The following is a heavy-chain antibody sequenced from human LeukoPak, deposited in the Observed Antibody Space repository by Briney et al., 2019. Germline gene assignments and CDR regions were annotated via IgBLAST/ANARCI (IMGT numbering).Heavy chain of an antibody. CDR2: ISGSGGST. CDR3: AKDQGTTVTPYYFDY. Sequence: GGSLRLSCAASGFTFSSYAMSWDRQAPGKGLEWVSAISGSGGSTYYADSVKGRFTISRDNSKNTLYLQMNSLRAEDTAVYYCAKDQGTTVTPYYFDYWGQGTLVTVSS. V-gene: IGHV3-23*01. J-gene: IGHJ4*02. CDR1: GFTFSSYA. D-gene: IGHD4-17*01.